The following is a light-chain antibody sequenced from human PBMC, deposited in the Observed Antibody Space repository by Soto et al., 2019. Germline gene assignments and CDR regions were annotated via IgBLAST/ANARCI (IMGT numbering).Light chain of an antibody. CDR3: RKYNSAPLT. CDR1: DEIYTS. CDR2: GAS. V-gene: IGKV1-27*01. Sequence: IQLTQSPSSASASVGDSVTISCRASDEIYTSLAWYHQKPGRAPKLLIYGASNLQAGVPSRFSGSGSGTDFTLTISSLQPEDVAAYYCRKYNSAPLTFGGGTKVDIK. J-gene: IGKJ4*01.